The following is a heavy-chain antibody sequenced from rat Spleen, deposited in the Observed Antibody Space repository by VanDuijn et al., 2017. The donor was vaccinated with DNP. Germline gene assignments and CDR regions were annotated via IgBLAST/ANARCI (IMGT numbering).Heavy chain of an antibody. CDR1: GFTFSDYY. Sequence: EVQLVESDGGLVQPGRSLKVSCAASGFTFSDYYMAWVRQAPTKGLEWVATISYNGGTPYYRDSVKGRFTISRDNAKSTLNLQMNSLRSEDTATYYCTRGDNVGTARIWFANWGQGTLVTVSS. J-gene: IGHJ3*01. CDR2: ISYNGGTP. CDR3: TRGDNVGTARIWFAN. V-gene: IGHV5-7*01. D-gene: IGHD1-5*01.